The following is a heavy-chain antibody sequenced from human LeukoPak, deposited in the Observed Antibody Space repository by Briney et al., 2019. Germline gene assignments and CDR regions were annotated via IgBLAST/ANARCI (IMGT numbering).Heavy chain of an antibody. Sequence: ASVKVSCKVSGYTLTELSMHWVRQAPGKGLEWMGGFDPEDGETIYAQKFQGRVTMTEDTSTDTAYMELSSLRSEDTAVYYCATEDYQRLATRKTEYFQHWGQGTLVTVSS. CDR2: FDPEDGET. V-gene: IGHV1-24*01. CDR3: ATEDYQRLATRKTEYFQH. D-gene: IGHD6-25*01. J-gene: IGHJ1*01. CDR1: GYTLTELS.